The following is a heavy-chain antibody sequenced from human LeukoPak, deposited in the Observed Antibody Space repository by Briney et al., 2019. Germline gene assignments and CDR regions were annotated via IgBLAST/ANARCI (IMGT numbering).Heavy chain of an antibody. Sequence: PGGSLRLSCAGSGFTFSSHAMSWVRQAPGKGLEWVSAMGGSGGSTYYADSVKGRFTISRDNSKNTLYLQMNSLRAEDTAVYYCARSSGYYYMDYWGQGTLVTVSS. V-gene: IGHV3-23*01. D-gene: IGHD3-22*01. CDR3: ARSSGYYYMDY. J-gene: IGHJ4*02. CDR2: MGGSGGST. CDR1: GFTFSSHA.